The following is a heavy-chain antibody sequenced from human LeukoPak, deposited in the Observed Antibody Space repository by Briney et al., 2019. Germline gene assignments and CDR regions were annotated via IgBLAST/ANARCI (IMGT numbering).Heavy chain of an antibody. J-gene: IGHJ4*02. CDR2: IYTSGST. CDR1: GGSISSYY. CDR3: ARAYSSSWTRLDY. D-gene: IGHD6-13*01. V-gene: IGHV4-4*07. Sequence: TSETLSPTCTVSGGSISSYYWSWIRQPAGKGLEWIGRIYTSGSTNYNPSLRSRVTMSVDASKNQFSLKLSSVTAADTAVYYCARAYSSSWTRLDYWGQGTLVTVSS.